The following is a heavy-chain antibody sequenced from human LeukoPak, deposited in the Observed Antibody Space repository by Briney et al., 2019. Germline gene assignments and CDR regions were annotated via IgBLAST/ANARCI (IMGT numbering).Heavy chain of an antibody. CDR2: IWYNGGNK. D-gene: IGHD3-10*01. CDR3: ARDMGGSGSQPDY. Sequence: GSLRLSFPASGFTFSAYGMHWVRQAPGKGREWVAVIWYNGGNKYYADSVKGRFTISRDNPKNTLYLQMNSLRGEDTAVYYCARDMGGSGSQPDYWGQGTLVTVSS. V-gene: IGHV3-33*01. CDR1: GFTFSAYG. J-gene: IGHJ4*02.